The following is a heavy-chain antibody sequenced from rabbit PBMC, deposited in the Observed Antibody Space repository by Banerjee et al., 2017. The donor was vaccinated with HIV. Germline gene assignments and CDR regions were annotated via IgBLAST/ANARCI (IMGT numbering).Heavy chain of an antibody. CDR1: GFSFSSSDY. V-gene: IGHV1S7*01. CDR3: ARGGGL. CDR2: IDPVFGSA. J-gene: IGHJ4*01. Sequence: QSLEESGGGLVQPEGSLALTCKASGFSFSSSDYICWVRQAPGKGLEWIGYIDPVFGSAYYASWVNGRFSISRENTQNTVSLQLNSLTAADTATYFCARGGGLWGQGTLVTVS.